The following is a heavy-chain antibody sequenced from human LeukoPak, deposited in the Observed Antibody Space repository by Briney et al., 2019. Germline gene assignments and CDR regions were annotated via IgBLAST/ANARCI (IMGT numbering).Heavy chain of an antibody. D-gene: IGHD6-19*01. CDR1: GFTFSSYAM. J-gene: IGHJ4*02. V-gene: IGHV4-4*02. CDR3: AGTPPRESSSGWYGGFDY. Sequence: PGGSLRLSCAASGFTFSSYAMSWVRQAPGKGLEWIGEIYHSGSTNYNPSLKSRVTISVDKSKNQFSLKLSSVTAADTAVYYCAGTPPRESSSGWYGGFDYWGQGTLVTVSS. CDR2: IYHSGST.